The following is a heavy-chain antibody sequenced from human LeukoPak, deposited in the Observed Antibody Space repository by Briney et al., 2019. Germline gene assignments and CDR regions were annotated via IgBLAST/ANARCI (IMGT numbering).Heavy chain of an antibody. CDR3: ARLSALTGYYLFDY. V-gene: IGHV4-59*08. CDR2: IYYSGST. CDR1: GGSFSGYY. D-gene: IGHD3-9*01. J-gene: IGHJ4*02. Sequence: SETLSLTCAVYGGSFSGYYWSWIRQPPGKGLEWIGYIYYSGSTNYNPSLKSRVTISVDTSKNQFSLKLSSVTAADTAVYYCARLSALTGYYLFDYWGQGTLVTVSS.